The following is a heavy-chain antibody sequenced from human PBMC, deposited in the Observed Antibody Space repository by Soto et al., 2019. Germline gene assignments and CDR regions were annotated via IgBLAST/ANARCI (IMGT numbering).Heavy chain of an antibody. CDR3: ARDLWELPYYYYGMDV. D-gene: IGHD1-26*01. V-gene: IGHV1-3*05. J-gene: IGHJ6*02. CDR1: GYTFTSYA. Sequence: QVQLVQSGAEEKKPGASVKVSCKASGYTFTSYAMHWVRQAPGQRLEWMGWINAGNGNTKYSQKFQGRVTITRDTXAXXEYMELSSLRSEDTAVYYCARDLWELPYYYYGMDVWGQGTTVTVSS. CDR2: INAGNGNT.